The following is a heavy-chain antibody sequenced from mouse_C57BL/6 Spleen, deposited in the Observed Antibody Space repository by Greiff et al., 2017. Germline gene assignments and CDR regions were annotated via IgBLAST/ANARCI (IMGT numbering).Heavy chain of an antibody. Sequence: QVQLQKSGPELVKPGASVKISCKASGYAFSSSWMNWVKQRPGKGLEWIGRIYPGDGDTNYNGKFKGKATLTADKSSSTAYMQLSSLTSEDSAVYFCARTDGNYRNYYAMDYWGQGTSVTVSS. V-gene: IGHV1-82*01. J-gene: IGHJ4*01. CDR1: GYAFSSSW. D-gene: IGHD2-1*01. CDR2: IYPGDGDT. CDR3: ARTDGNYRNYYAMDY.